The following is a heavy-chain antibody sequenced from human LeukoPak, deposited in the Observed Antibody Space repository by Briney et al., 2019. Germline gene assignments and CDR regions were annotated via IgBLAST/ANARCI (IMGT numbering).Heavy chain of an antibody. Sequence: PSETLSLTCTVSGGSISSGSYYWSWIRQPAGKGLEWIGRIYTSGSTNYNPSHKSRVTISVDTSKNQFSLKLSSVTAADTAVYYCARERTEDFDYWGQGTLVTVSS. V-gene: IGHV4-61*02. J-gene: IGHJ4*02. D-gene: IGHD2-15*01. CDR3: ARERTEDFDY. CDR2: IYTSGST. CDR1: GGSISSGSYY.